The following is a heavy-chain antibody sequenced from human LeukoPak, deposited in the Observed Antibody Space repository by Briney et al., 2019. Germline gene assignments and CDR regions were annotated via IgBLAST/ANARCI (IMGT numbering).Heavy chain of an antibody. J-gene: IGHJ4*02. CDR1: GFTFISNW. D-gene: IGHD3-10*01. V-gene: IGHV3-74*01. CDR3: TRDVVLGSGSCSS. Sequence: GRSLRPSCAASGFTFISNWIRSVRPAPGKGLGLVSRIRGDGIETNYADSVKGRFTISRDNAKTTLFLQMNSLRAEDTAVYYCTRDVVLGSGSCSSWGQGTLVTVSS. CDR2: IRGDGIET.